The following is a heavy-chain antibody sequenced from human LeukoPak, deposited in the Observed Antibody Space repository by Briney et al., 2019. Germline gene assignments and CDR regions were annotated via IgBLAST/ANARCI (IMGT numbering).Heavy chain of an antibody. D-gene: IGHD3-22*01. CDR3: TRVGGYFYYDSSGYYPYYYYGMDV. J-gene: IGHJ6*02. CDR1: GFTFGDYA. Sequence: GGSLRLSCTASGFTFGDYAMSWVRQAPGKGLEWVGFIRSKAYGGTTEYAASVKGRFTISRDDSKSIAYLQMNSLKTEDTAVYYCTRVGGYFYYDSSGYYPYYYYGMDVWGQGTTVTVSS. V-gene: IGHV3-49*04. CDR2: IRSKAYGGTT.